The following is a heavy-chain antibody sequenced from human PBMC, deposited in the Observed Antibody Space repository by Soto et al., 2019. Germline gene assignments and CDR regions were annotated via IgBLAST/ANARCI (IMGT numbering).Heavy chain of an antibody. CDR1: GFTFSSYA. D-gene: IGHD4-17*01. CDR2: ISGSGGST. Sequence: EVQLLESGGGLVQPGGSLRLSCAASGFTFSSYAMSWVRQAPGKGLEWVSAISGSGGSTYYADSVKGRFTISRDNSKNTLYLQMNSLIAEDTAVYYCAKDPIMTTLTTGDYWGQGTLVTVSS. CDR3: AKDPIMTTLTTGDY. V-gene: IGHV3-23*01. J-gene: IGHJ4*02.